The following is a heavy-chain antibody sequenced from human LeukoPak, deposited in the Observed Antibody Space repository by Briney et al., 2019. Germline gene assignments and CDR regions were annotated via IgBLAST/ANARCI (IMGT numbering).Heavy chain of an antibody. V-gene: IGHV3-53*01. J-gene: IGHJ4*02. CDR2: LYSGGNT. CDR1: GFNVTSNY. Sequence: GGSLRLSCEVSGFNVTSNYMNWVRQAPGKGLEWVSSLYSGGNTYYAESVRGRFTVSRGKTKNTLYLQMNSLRAEDTAVYYCARGSSSGYLRVKLDSWGQGTLVTVSS. D-gene: IGHD6-19*01. CDR3: ARGSSSGYLRVKLDS.